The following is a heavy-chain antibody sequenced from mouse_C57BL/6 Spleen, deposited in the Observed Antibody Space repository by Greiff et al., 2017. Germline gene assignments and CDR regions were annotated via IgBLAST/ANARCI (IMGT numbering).Heavy chain of an antibody. CDR1: GYAFSSSW. Sequence: QVQLQQSGPELVKPGASVKISCKASGYAFSSSWMNWVKQRPGKGLEWVGRIYPGDGDTYYNGKFKGKATLTADKSSSTAYMQLSSLTSEDSAVYFGAREGDGSHDYWGQGTTLTVSA. CDR3: AREGDGSHDY. D-gene: IGHD1-1*01. V-gene: IGHV1-82*01. CDR2: IYPGDGDT. J-gene: IGHJ2*01.